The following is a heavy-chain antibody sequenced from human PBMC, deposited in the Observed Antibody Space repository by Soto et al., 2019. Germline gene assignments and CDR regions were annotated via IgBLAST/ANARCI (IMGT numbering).Heavy chain of an antibody. J-gene: IGHJ4*02. V-gene: IGHV4-4*02. Sequence: QVQPQESGPGLVKPSGTLSLTCAVSGGSISSTNWWSWVRQPPGKGLEWIGEIYHSGSTNYNPSLKRRVTISVDKSKNLFSLKLSSVTAADTAVYYCARRSSYDSSGSYAPIYHSWGQGTLVTVSS. CDR1: GGSISSTNW. CDR2: IYHSGST. CDR3: ARRSSYDSSGSYAPIYHS. D-gene: IGHD3-22*01.